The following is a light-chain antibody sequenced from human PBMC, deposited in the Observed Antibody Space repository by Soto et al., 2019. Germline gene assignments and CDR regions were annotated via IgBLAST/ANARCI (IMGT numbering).Light chain of an antibody. CDR2: GAS. J-gene: IGKJ1*01. V-gene: IGKV3-20*01. Sequence: EIVLTQSPGNLSLSPGERATLSCRASQSVSNNYLAWYQQKPGQAPRLLIYGASNRATGIPDRFSGSGSGTDFPLTISRLEPEYFAVYYCQQYGSSGTFGQGTKVEIK. CDR3: QQYGSSGT. CDR1: QSVSNNY.